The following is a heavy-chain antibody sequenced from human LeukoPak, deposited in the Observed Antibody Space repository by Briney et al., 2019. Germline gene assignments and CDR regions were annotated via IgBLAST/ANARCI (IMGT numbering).Heavy chain of an antibody. Sequence: GSLRLSCAASGFTFSSYGMHWVRQAPGKGLEWVAVISYDGSNKYYADSVKGRFTISRDNSKNTLYLQMNSLRAEDTAVYYCARDRGHRVVMGSFDYWGQGTLVTVSS. V-gene: IGHV3-30*03. CDR3: ARDRGHRVVMGSFDY. J-gene: IGHJ4*02. D-gene: IGHD3-3*01. CDR1: GFTFSSYG. CDR2: ISYDGSNK.